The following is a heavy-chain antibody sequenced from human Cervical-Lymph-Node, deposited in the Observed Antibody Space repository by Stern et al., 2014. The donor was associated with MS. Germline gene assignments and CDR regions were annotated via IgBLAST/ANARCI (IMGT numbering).Heavy chain of an antibody. D-gene: IGHD4-17*01. CDR2: ISYSGNT. V-gene: IGHV4-31*03. J-gene: IGHJ4*02. CDR3: ARDNGLRVEQFFDY. CDR1: GASLSSLNYY. Sequence: QVQLQESGPGLVKPSQTLSLTCTVSGASLSSLNYYWSWIRQRPGKGLEWIGFISYSGNTNYNPPLKSRVTVSADTSKTQFSLRLTSVTAADTAVYYCARDNGLRVEQFFDYWGQGILVTVSS.